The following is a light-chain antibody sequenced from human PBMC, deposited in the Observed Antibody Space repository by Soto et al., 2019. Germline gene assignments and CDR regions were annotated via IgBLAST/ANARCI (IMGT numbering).Light chain of an antibody. CDR1: QTGDSQY. CDR2: GIF. CDR3: QHYGYPQWT. J-gene: IGKJ1*01. V-gene: IGKV3-20*01. Sequence: EMILTQSQDTLSLSPGERATLSCRASQTGDSQYLAWNQPRLARAPRLLIRGIFIRAAGIPDRFSGSRSETDFNLTISRLEPEDSAVYFCQHYGYPQWTFGQGTKVEIK.